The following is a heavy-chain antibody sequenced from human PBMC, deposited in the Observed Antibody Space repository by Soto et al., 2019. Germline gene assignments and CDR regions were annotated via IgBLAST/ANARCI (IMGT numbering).Heavy chain of an antibody. V-gene: IGHV4-4*07. CDR1: GGSISKFY. CDR2: VYATGTT. J-gene: IGHJ5*02. CDR3: VRDGSKTLRDWFDP. Sequence: HVQLQESGPGVVKPSETLSLSCTVSGGSISKFYWSWIRKTAGKGIEWMGRVYATGTTDYNPSLRSRVSMSVDISKKTFSLRLTSVTAADTGVYYCVRDGSKTLRDWFDPWGQGKSVTVSS.